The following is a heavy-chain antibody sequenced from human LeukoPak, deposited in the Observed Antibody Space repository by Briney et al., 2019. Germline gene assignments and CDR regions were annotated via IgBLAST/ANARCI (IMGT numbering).Heavy chain of an antibody. Sequence: PSGTLSLTCGVSGGSISNTNWWTWFRHPPGKGLEWIGEVNLQGSTNYNPSLKSRVAISVDESENHISLKLTSVTAADTAVYYCAREGGPYRPLDYSGQGTLVTVAS. CDR1: GGSISNTNW. CDR2: VNLQGST. J-gene: IGHJ4*02. V-gene: IGHV4-4*02. CDR3: AREGGPYRPLDY.